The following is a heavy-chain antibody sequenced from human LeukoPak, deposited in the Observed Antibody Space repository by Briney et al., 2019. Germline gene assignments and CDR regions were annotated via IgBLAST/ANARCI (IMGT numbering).Heavy chain of an antibody. J-gene: IGHJ4*02. CDR2: IKQDGSEK. V-gene: IGHV3-7*01. CDR3: ARDLTMVRGVMIV. D-gene: IGHD3-10*01. Sequence: GGSLRLSCAASGFTFSSFWMSWVRQAPGKGLEWVANIKQDGSEKYYVDSVKGRFTISRDNAKNSLYLQMNSLRAEDTAVYYCARDLTMVRGVMIVWGQGTLVTVSS. CDR1: GFTFSSFW.